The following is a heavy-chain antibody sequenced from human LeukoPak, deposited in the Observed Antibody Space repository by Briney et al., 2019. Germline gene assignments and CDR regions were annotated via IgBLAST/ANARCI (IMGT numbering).Heavy chain of an antibody. D-gene: IGHD2/OR15-2a*01. J-gene: IGHJ4*02. CDR1: GFTFSSYA. CDR2: IKQDGSEK. CDR3: ARDYNSGPTFYDY. V-gene: IGHV3-7*01. Sequence: PGGSLRLSCAASGFTFSSYAMSWVRQAPGKGLEWVANIKQDGSEKYYVDSVKGRFTISRDNAKNSPYLQMNSLRAEDTAVYYCARDYNSGPTFYDYWGQGTLVTVSS.